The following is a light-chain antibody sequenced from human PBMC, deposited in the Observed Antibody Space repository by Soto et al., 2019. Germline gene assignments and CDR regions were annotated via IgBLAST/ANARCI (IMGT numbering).Light chain of an antibody. CDR3: QHRNDWPFT. CDR1: QSVYSY. J-gene: IGKJ4*01. V-gene: IGKV3-11*01. CDR2: DVS. Sequence: EVVLTQSPATLSLSRGERATLSCRASQSVYSYLAWYQQKPGQPPRLLISDVSNRATGIPARFSGSGYGTDFTLTISSLEPEDFAVYYCQHRNDWPFTFGGGTKVEIK.